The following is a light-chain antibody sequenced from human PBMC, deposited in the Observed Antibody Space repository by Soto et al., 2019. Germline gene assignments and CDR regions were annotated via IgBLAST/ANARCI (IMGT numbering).Light chain of an antibody. Sequence: QPVLTQSPSASASLGASVTLTCTLSSGHSSYAIAWHQQRPEKGPRYLMKLNSDGSHSKGDGIPDRFSGSSSGAERYLTISSLQSEDEADYYCQTWGTGIQVFGGGTKLTVL. CDR2: LNSDGSH. CDR1: SGHSSYA. J-gene: IGLJ2*01. V-gene: IGLV4-69*01. CDR3: QTWGTGIQV.